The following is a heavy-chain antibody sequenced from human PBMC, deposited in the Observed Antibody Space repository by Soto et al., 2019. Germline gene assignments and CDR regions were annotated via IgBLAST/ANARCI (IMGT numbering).Heavy chain of an antibody. CDR2: ISNDGSNK. V-gene: IGHV3-30*18. D-gene: IGHD2-15*01. Sequence: QVQLVESGGGVVQPGRSLRLSCAASGFTCSSYGMHWARQAPGKGLEWVAVISNDGSNKYYADSVKGRFTISRDNSKNTLYLQMNSLRAEDTAVYYCAKETYSGPLDYWGQGTLVTVSS. J-gene: IGHJ4*02. CDR3: AKETYSGPLDY. CDR1: GFTCSSYG.